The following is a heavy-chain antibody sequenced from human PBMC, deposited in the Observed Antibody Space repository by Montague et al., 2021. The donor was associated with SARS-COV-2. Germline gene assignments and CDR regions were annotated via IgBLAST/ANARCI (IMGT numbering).Heavy chain of an antibody. CDR1: GGSISSSSYY. V-gene: IGHV4-39*01. CDR3: ARRERLLWFGELFFAFDI. Sequence: SETLSLTCIVSGGSISSSSYYWGWIRQPPGKGLEWIGSIYYSGSTYYNPSLKSRVTISVDTSKNQFSLKLSSVTAADTAVYYCARRERLLWFGELFFAFDIWGQGTMVTVSS. D-gene: IGHD3-10*01. CDR2: IYYSGST. J-gene: IGHJ3*02.